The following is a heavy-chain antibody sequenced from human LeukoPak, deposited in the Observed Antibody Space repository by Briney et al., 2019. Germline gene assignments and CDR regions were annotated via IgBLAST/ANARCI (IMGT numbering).Heavy chain of an antibody. CDR1: GFIFSNYA. Sequence: GESLRLSCEGFGFIFSNYAMNWVRQAPGKGLEWVSFISSGSIYIYYADSVKGRFTISRDNAKNSLYLQMNSLRVEDTAVYYCASSSSGHDYWGQGTLVTVSS. V-gene: IGHV3-21*01. J-gene: IGHJ4*02. CDR2: ISSGSIYI. CDR3: ASSSSGHDY. D-gene: IGHD6-19*01.